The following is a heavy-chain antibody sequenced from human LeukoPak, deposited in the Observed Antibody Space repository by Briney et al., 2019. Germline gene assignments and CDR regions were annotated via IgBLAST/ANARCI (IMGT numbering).Heavy chain of an antibody. CDR3: AKERGGQWLVRVVDY. D-gene: IGHD6-19*01. Sequence: GGSLRLSCAASGFTFSSYAMSWVRQAPGKGLEWVSAISGSGGSTYYADSVKGRFTISRDNSKNTLYPQMNSLRAEDTAVYYCAKERGGQWLVRVVDYWGQGTLVTVSS. V-gene: IGHV3-23*01. J-gene: IGHJ4*02. CDR1: GFTFSSYA. CDR2: ISGSGGST.